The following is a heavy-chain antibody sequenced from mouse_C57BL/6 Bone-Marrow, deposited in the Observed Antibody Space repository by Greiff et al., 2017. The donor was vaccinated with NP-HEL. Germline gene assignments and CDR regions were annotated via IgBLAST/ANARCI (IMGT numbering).Heavy chain of an antibody. J-gene: IGHJ1*03. D-gene: IGHD2-4*01. CDR3: AREDYDYDDWYFDV. CDR1: GYTFTSYW. CDR2: IYPGSGST. V-gene: IGHV1-55*01. Sequence: VQLQQPGAELVKPGASVKMSCKASGYTFTSYWITWVKQRPGQGLEWIGDIYPGSGSTNYNEKFKSKATLTVDTSSSTAYMQLSSLTSEDSAVYYCAREDYDYDDWYFDVWGTGTTVTVSS.